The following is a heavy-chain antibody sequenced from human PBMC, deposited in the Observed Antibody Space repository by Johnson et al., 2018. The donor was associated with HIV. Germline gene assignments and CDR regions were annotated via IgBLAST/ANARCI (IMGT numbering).Heavy chain of an antibody. D-gene: IGHD3-3*01. CDR3: AKDRFMFLENPVDGFDV. Sequence: QVQLVESGGGVVQPGRSLRLSCAASRFTFSSYAMHWVRQAPGKGLEWVAIISYDGSNKNYADSVKGRFTVSRDNSKNTLFLQMNGLRAEDTAMYYCAKDRFMFLENPVDGFDVWGEGTMVTLSS. CDR1: RFTFSSYA. J-gene: IGHJ3*01. CDR2: ISYDGSNK. V-gene: IGHV3-30*18.